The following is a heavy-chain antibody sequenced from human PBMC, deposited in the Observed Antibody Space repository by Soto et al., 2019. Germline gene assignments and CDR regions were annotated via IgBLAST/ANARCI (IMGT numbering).Heavy chain of an antibody. CDR3: ARDCLGDSYGYSDYFDY. V-gene: IGHV3-48*02. Sequence: GGSLRLSCAASGFTFSSYSMNWVRQAPGKGLEWVSYISSSSSTIYYADSVKGRFTISRDNAKNSLYLQMNSLRDEDTAVYYCARDCLGDSYGYSDYFDYWGQGTLVTVSS. CDR2: ISSSSSTI. CDR1: GFTFSSYS. D-gene: IGHD5-18*01. J-gene: IGHJ4*02.